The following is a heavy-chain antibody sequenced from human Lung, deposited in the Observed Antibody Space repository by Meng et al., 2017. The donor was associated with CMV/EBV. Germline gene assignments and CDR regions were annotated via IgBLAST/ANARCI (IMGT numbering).Heavy chain of an antibody. CDR3: ARDVSPRSSAYFAIYYFYALDV. D-gene: IGHD2-21*01. Sequence: ESXKISXAASGFTFSSYSMNWVRQAPGKGLEWVSSISSSGTYIYYADSVKGRFTISRDNAQNSLYLQMNSLRAEDTAVYYCARDVSPRSSAYFAIYYFYALDVWGQRTTVTVSS. J-gene: IGHJ6*02. CDR2: ISSSGTYI. V-gene: IGHV3-21*01. CDR1: GFTFSSYS.